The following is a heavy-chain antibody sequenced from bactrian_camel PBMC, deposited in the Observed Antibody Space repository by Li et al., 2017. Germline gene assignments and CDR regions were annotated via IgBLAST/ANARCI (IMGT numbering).Heavy chain of an antibody. D-gene: IGHD5*01. V-gene: IGHV3S1*01. CDR2: ISSSGDTT. CDR3: AAEIRWGSRGAFGY. CDR1: GFSWSFNTYW. J-gene: IGHJ6*01. Sequence: HVQLVESGGGLVQPGGSLRLSCATSGFSWSFNTYWKYWVRQAPGKGLEWVSGISSSGDTTYYIASVKGRFTISQDNTKNTLFLQMISLKPEDTAVYYCAAEIRWGSRGAFGYWGQGTQVTVS.